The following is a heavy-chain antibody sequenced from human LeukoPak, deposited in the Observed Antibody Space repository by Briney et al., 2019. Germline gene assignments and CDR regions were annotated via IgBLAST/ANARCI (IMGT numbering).Heavy chain of an antibody. Sequence: AETLSLTCIVSGGSIGSYYWSWIRQPPGKGLEWIGYIYSSGSTNSNPSLKSRVTISVDTSKSQFSLKMISVTAADTAVYYCARHVPVDTAMVSHDAFDIWGQGTMVTVSS. D-gene: IGHD5-18*01. V-gene: IGHV4-59*08. CDR3: ARHVPVDTAMVSHDAFDI. J-gene: IGHJ3*02. CDR1: GGSIGSYY. CDR2: IYSSGST.